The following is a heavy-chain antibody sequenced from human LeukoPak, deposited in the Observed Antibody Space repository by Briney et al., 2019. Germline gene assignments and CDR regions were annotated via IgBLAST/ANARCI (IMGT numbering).Heavy chain of an antibody. CDR1: GGSISSSSYY. J-gene: IGHJ4*02. Sequence: SETLSLTCTVSGGSISSSSYYWGWIRQPPGKGLEWIGSIYYSGSTYYNPSLKSRVTISVDTSKNQFSLKLSSVTAADTAVYYCAAQYSGYVRLDYWGQGTLVTVSS. V-gene: IGHV4-39*01. CDR2: IYYSGST. D-gene: IGHD5-12*01. CDR3: AAQYSGYVRLDY.